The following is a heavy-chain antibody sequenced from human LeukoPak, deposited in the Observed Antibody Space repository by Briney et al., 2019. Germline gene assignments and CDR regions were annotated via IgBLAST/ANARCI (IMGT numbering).Heavy chain of an antibody. V-gene: IGHV4-61*02. Sequence: SETLSLTCTVSGGSIRSGSYYWSWIRQPAGKGLEWIGRIFTSGSTNYTPSLKSRVTISVDTSENQFSLKLSSVTAADTAVYYCARGYCSSTSCYWRYWGQGTLVTVSS. J-gene: IGHJ4*02. CDR1: GGSIRSGSYY. D-gene: IGHD2-2*01. CDR3: ARGYCSSTSCYWRY. CDR2: IFTSGST.